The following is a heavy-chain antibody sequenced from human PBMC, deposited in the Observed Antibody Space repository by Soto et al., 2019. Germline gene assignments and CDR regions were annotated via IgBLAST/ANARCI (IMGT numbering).Heavy chain of an antibody. CDR1: GGSISSYY. CDR2: IYYSGST. Sequence: PSETLSLTCTVSGGSISSYYWSWIRQPPGKGLEWIGYIYYSGSTNYNPSLKSRVTISVDTSKNQFSLKLSSVTAADTAVYYCARESVTRFYYYYYMDVWGKGTTVTVSS. J-gene: IGHJ6*03. D-gene: IGHD4-4*01. V-gene: IGHV4-59*01. CDR3: ARESVTRFYYYYYMDV.